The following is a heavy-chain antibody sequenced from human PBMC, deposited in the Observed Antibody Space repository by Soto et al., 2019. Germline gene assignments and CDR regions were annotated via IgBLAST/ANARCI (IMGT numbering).Heavy chain of an antibody. Sequence: SVKVSCKAPGGTFSSYAISWVRQAPGQGLEWMGGIIPIFGTANYAQRFQGRVTITADESTSTAYMELSSLRSEDTAVYYCARTVEQLVHSSSCAMDFWGQGTTLTVSS. CDR1: GGTFSSYA. J-gene: IGHJ6*02. CDR2: IIPIFGTA. V-gene: IGHV1-69*13. D-gene: IGHD6-6*01. CDR3: ARTVEQLVHSSSCAMDF.